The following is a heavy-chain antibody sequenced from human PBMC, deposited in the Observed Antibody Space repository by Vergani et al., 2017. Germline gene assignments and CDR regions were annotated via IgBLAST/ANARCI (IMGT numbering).Heavy chain of an antibody. CDR3: ASSYGDYDSYYYYYMDV. CDR1: GGTFSSYA. D-gene: IGHD4-17*01. Sequence: QVQLVQSGAEVKKPGSSVKVSCKASGGTFSSYAISWVRQAPGQGREWMGGIIPIFGTANYAQKFQGRVTITADESTSTAYMELSSLRSEDTAVYYCASSYGDYDSYYYYYMDVWGKGTTVTVSS. V-gene: IGHV1-69*01. J-gene: IGHJ6*03. CDR2: IIPIFGTA.